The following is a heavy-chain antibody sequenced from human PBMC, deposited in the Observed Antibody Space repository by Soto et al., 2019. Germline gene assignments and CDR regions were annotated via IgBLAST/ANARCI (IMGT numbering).Heavy chain of an antibody. J-gene: IGHJ4*02. D-gene: IGHD2-2*01. CDR1: GYTFSNYG. CDR3: ARDPSGEVVPAASDS. V-gene: IGHV1-18*01. Sequence: HVQLVQSGAEVKTPGASVKVSCRTSGYTFSNYGISWVRQAPGQGLEWMGWIGPYDRKTDYAQNFQGRVTMTADTSKSTAYMELRSLRSDDTAVYYCARDPSGEVVPAASDSWGQGTLVTVSS. CDR2: IGPYDRKT.